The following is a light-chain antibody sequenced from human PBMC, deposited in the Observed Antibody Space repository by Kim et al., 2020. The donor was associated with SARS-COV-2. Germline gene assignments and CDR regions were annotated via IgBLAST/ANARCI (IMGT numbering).Light chain of an antibody. CDR2: DAS. J-gene: IGKJ4*01. CDR1: QGISSA. V-gene: IGKV1D-13*01. Sequence: AIQLTQSPSSLSASVGDRVTITCQASQGISSALVWFQQKPGRAPTVLIYDASTLESGVPSRFSGSGSGTDFTLTISSLQPEDFATYYCHQYNDYPRTFGGGTKVDIK. CDR3: HQYNDYPRT.